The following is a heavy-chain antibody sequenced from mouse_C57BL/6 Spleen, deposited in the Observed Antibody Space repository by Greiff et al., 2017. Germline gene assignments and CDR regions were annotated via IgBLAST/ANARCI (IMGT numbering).Heavy chain of an antibody. V-gene: IGHV5-9*01. CDR1: GFTFSSYT. D-gene: IGHD1-1*01. CDR2: ISGGGGNT. J-gene: IGHJ4*01. Sequence: DVQLAESGGGLVKPGGSLKLSCAASGFTFSSYTMSWVRQTPEKRLEWVATISGGGGNTYSPDSVKGRFTIASDNAKDTLYLQMSSQSSEDTALYYCVSHYGSSDFYAIDYWGQGTSVTVSS. CDR3: VSHYGSSDFYAIDY.